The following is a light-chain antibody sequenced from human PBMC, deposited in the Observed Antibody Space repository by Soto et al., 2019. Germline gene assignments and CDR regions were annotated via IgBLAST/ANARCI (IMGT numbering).Light chain of an antibody. V-gene: IGKV3D-15*01. CDR3: QQYNNWPPWT. Sequence: EIVMTQSPDTLSVSPGERATLSCRASQSVSSNLAWYQQKPGQAPRLIIFGALTRATGIPARFSGSGSGTEFTLTISSLQSEDFAVYYCQQYNNWPPWTFGQGTKVDIK. CDR1: QSVSSN. CDR2: GAL. J-gene: IGKJ1*01.